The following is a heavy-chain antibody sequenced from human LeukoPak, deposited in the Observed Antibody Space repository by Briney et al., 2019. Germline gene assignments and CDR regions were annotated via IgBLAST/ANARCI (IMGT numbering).Heavy chain of an antibody. V-gene: IGHV3-11*01. CDR2: ISSRGTTV. Sequence: LSLTCTVSGGSISSGGYYMSWIRQAPGKGLEWVSYISSRGTTVYYADSVRGRFTVSRDNAKNSLYLQMNSLRAEDTAVYYCAREPLARAVAPWGQGTLVTVSS. D-gene: IGHD6-19*01. CDR3: AREPLARAVAP. J-gene: IGHJ5*02. CDR1: GGSISSGGYY.